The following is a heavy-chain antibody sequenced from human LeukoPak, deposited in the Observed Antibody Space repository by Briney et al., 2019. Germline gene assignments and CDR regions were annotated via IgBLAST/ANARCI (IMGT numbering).Heavy chain of an antibody. D-gene: IGHD3-3*01. J-gene: IGHJ4*02. CDR3: ARTRFLEWLLYSYYFDY. V-gene: IGHV4-61*05. CDR2: IYYSGST. Sequence: SETLSLTCTVSGGSISSSSYYWSWIRQPPGKGLEWIGYIYYSGSTNYNPSLKSRVTISVDTSKNQFSLKLSSVTAADTAVYYCARTRFLEWLLYSYYFDYWGQGTLVTISS. CDR1: GGSISSSSYY.